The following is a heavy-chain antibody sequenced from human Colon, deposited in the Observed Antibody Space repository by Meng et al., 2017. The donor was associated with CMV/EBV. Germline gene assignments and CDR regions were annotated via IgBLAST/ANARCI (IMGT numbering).Heavy chain of an antibody. CDR1: GYTFTSYE. J-gene: IGHJ6*02. CDR3: ARVNYDSSGYSYGMDV. Sequence: ASVKVSCKACGYTFTSYEINWVRQATGQGLEWMGWMNLNSGNTGFAQKFQGRVTMTRNTSITTAYMELSSLRSADTAVYYCARVNYDSSGYSYGMDVWGQGTTVTVSS. CDR2: MNLNSGNT. V-gene: IGHV1-8*01. D-gene: IGHD3-22*01.